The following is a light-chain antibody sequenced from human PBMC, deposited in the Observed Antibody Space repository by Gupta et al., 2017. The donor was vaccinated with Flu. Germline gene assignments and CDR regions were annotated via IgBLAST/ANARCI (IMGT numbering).Light chain of an antibody. Sequence: TSSLSASTGDRVTITCRASQGISSYLAWYQQKPGKAPKLLIYAASTLQSGVPSRFSGSGSGTDFTLTISCLQSEDFATYYCQQYYSYPRTFGQGTKVEIK. V-gene: IGKV1-8*01. CDR2: AAS. CDR1: QGISSY. J-gene: IGKJ1*01. CDR3: QQYYSYPRT.